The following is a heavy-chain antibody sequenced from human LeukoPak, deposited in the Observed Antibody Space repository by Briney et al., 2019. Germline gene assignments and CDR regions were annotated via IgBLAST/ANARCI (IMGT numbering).Heavy chain of an antibody. D-gene: IGHD4-17*01. CDR3: ARDYGDYEPGRHHYYYYYMDV. V-gene: IGHV3-7*01. CDR2: IKQDGSEK. Sequence: GGSLRLSCAASGFTFSSYWMSWVRQAPGKGLEGVANIKQDGSEKYYVDSVKGRFTMSRDNAKKSLFLQMNSLRAEDTAVYYCARDYGDYEPGRHHYYYYYMDVWGKGTTVTVSS. J-gene: IGHJ6*03. CDR1: GFTFSSYW.